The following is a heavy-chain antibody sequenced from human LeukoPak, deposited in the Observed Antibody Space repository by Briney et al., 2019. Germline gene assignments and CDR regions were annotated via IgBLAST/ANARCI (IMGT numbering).Heavy chain of an antibody. V-gene: IGHV4-4*07. CDR2: IYTSGST. J-gene: IGHJ6*02. D-gene: IGHD6-6*01. CDR1: GGSISSYY. CDR3: ARDRRIAALDYYYYYGMDV. Sequence: SETLSLTCTVSGGSISSYYWSWIRQPAGKGLEWIGRIYTSGSTNYNPSLKSRVTMSVDTSKNQFSLKLSSVTAADTAVYYCARDRRIAALDYYYYYGMDVWGQGTTVTVSS.